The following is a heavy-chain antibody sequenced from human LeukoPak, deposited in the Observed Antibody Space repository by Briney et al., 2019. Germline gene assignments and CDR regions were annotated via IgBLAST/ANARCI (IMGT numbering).Heavy chain of an antibody. D-gene: IGHD3-22*01. Sequence: GGSLRLSCVASGFTFSSYWMSWVRQAPGKGLEWVANIKQDESEKYYVDSVKGRFTISRDNAKNSLYLQMNSLRAEDTAVYYCARDYGYYYNYFDYWGQGTLVTVSS. CDR2: IKQDESEK. V-gene: IGHV3-7*01. CDR3: ARDYGYYYNYFDY. CDR1: GFTFSSYW. J-gene: IGHJ4*02.